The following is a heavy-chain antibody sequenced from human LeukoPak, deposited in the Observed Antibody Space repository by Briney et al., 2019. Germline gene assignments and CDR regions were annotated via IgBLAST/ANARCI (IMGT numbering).Heavy chain of an antibody. D-gene: IGHD2-2*01. CDR3: ARGVVVVPAGWFDP. CDR2: IYHSGST. CDR1: GGSISSSNW. J-gene: IGHJ5*02. Sequence: SETLSLTCAVSGGSISSSNWWSWVRQPPGKGLEWIGEIYHSGSTNYNPSLKSRVTISVDKSKNQFSLKLSSVTAADTAVYYCARGVVVVPAGWFDPWGQGTLVTVSS. V-gene: IGHV4-4*02.